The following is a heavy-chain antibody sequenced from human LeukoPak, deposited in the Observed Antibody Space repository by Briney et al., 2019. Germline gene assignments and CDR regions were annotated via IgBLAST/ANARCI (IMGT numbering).Heavy chain of an antibody. CDR3: ARSYYDFWIGYPN. CDR2: IYYSGST. Sequence: SETLSLTCTVPGGSISSYYWSWIRQPPGKGLEWIGYIYYSGSTNYNPSLKSRVTISVDTSKNQFSLKLSSVTAADTAVYYCARSYYDFWIGYPNCGQGTLVTVSS. V-gene: IGHV4-59*01. CDR1: GGSISSYY. J-gene: IGHJ4*02. D-gene: IGHD3-3*01.